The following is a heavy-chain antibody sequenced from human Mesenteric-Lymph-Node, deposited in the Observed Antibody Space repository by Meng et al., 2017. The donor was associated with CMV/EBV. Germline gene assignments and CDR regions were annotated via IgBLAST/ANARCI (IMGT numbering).Heavy chain of an antibody. CDR1: GSTLSTYW. Sequence: GESLKISCAASGSTLSTYWMSWVRQAPGKGLEWVASIKHDGSEKYYVDSVKGRSTVSRDNANNSLYVQMNSLRVDDTAVYYCAKGTDYYGMDVWGQGIRVTVSS. V-gene: IGHV3-7*01. CDR3: AKGTDYYGMDV. CDR2: IKHDGSEK. J-gene: IGHJ6*02.